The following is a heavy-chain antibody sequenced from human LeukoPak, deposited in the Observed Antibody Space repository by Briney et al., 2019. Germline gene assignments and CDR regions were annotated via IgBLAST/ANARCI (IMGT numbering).Heavy chain of an antibody. V-gene: IGHV1-69*05. CDR1: GGTFSSYA. D-gene: IGHD6-6*01. J-gene: IGHJ4*02. Sequence: GASVKVSCKASGGTFSSYAISWVRQAPGQGLEWMGGIIPIFGTANYAQKFQGRVTITTDESTSTAYMELRSLRSDDTAVYYCARDFAPIAARPNFDYWGQGTLVTVSS. CDR3: ARDFAPIAARPNFDY. CDR2: IIPIFGTA.